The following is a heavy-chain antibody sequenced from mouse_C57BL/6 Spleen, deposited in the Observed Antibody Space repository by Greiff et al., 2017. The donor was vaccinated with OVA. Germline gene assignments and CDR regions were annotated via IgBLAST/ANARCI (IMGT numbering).Heavy chain of an antibody. CDR1: GYTFTSYW. CDR2: IDPSDSET. Sequence: QVRLQQPGAELVRPGSSVKLSCKASGYTFTSYWMHWVKQRPIQGLEWIGNIDPSDSETHYNQKFKDKATLTVDKSSSTAYMQLSSLTSEDSAVYYCARGRGRYFDVWGTGTTVTVSS. V-gene: IGHV1-52*01. D-gene: IGHD1-1*01. CDR3: ARGRGRYFDV. J-gene: IGHJ1*03.